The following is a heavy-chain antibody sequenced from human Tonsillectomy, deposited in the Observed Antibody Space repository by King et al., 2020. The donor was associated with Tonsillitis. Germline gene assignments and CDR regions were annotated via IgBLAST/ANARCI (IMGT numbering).Heavy chain of an antibody. D-gene: IGHD5-18*01. CDR2: IYYTGTT. J-gene: IGHJ2*01. CDR3: LKYSAMIHVYWYFDL. CDR1: GGSITSSGDY. Sequence: LQLQESGPRLVKPSETLSLTCTVSGGSITSSGDYWGWIRQPPGKGLEWIGTIYYTGTTYYSPSLQSRVTISVDTSANQFSLKMSSVTAADTAVYYCLKYSAMIHVYWYFDLWGRGALVTVSS. V-gene: IGHV4-39*01.